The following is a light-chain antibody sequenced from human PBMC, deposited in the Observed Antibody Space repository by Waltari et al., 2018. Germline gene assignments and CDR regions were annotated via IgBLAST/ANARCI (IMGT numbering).Light chain of an antibody. Sequence: QLPQSPPSMSASVGHRVSITCRASQDISNALAWYQQKAGKPPKLLIDDASTLESGVPSKFSGSGSGTYFTLTISSLQPEDFATYYCQHFNSYPPWTFGQGTNLEI. J-gene: IGKJ2*01. V-gene: IGKV1-13*02. CDR1: QDISNA. CDR2: DAS. CDR3: QHFNSYPPWT.